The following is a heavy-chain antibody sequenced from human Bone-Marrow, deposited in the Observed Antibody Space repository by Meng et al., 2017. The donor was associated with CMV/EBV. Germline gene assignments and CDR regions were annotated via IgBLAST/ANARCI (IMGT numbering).Heavy chain of an antibody. CDR2: ISYDGSNK. CDR1: GFTLSSYA. J-gene: IGHJ6*02. CDR3: AREVTIFGVVISNYYYYDMDV. Sequence: GGSLRLSCAASGFTLSSYAMHWVRQAPGKGLEWVAVISYDGSNKYYADSVKGRFTISRDNSKNTLYLQMNSLRAEDTAVYYCAREVTIFGVVISNYYYYDMDVWGQGPTVPVSS. V-gene: IGHV3-30-3*01. D-gene: IGHD3-3*01.